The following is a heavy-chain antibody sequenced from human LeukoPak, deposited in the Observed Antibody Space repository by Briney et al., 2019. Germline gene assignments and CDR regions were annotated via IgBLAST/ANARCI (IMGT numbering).Heavy chain of an antibody. CDR2: IYTSGST. CDR3: ARVLGYYYYMDV. J-gene: IGHJ6*03. V-gene: IGHV4-61*09. Sequence: PSGTLSLTCTVSGGSISTGSYYWSWIRQPAGKGLEWIGHIYTSGSTYYNPSLKSRVTISVDTSKNQFSLKLSSVTAADTAVYYCARVLGYYYYMDVWGKGTTDTVSS. CDR1: GGSISTGSYY.